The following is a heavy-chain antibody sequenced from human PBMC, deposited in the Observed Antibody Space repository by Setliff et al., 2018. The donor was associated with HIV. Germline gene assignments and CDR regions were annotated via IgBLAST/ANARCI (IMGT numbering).Heavy chain of an antibody. V-gene: IGHV1-3*01. CDR2: INSGTGNT. J-gene: IGHJ4*02. D-gene: IGHD2-2*02. CDR3: ARDRRPAGINYGYGYLDD. CDR1: GFIFTNYG. Sequence: ASVKVSCKASGFIFTNYGIHWVRQAPGHSLEWMGFINSGTGNTIYSQKFQGRVTFSRDTSASTAYMELSSLRSEDTAVYYCARDRRPAGINYGYGYLDDWGQGTLVTVSS.